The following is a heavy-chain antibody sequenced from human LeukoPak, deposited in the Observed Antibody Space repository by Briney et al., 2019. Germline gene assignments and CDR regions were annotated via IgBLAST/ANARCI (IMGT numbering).Heavy chain of an antibody. CDR3: AKGMTYYYDSSQLGY. V-gene: IGHV3-21*04. J-gene: IGHJ4*02. D-gene: IGHD3-22*01. CDR1: GFTFSSYS. CDR2: ISSSSSYI. Sequence: PGGSLRLSCAASGFTFSSYSMNWVRQAPGKGLEWVSSISSSSSYIYYADSVKGRFTISRDNSKNTLYLQMNSLRAEDTAVYYCAKGMTYYYDSSQLGYWGQGTLVTVSS.